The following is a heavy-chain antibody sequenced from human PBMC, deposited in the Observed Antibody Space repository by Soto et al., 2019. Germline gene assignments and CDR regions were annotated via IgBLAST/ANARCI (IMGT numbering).Heavy chain of an antibody. CDR1: GYTFSSYG. CDR3: ASGSLTMIRGVSYFYYGMDV. D-gene: IGHD3-10*01. Sequence: ASVKVSFKASGYTFSSYGISWVRQAPGQGLEWMGWISGYNGNTKYAQKVQGRVTMTTDTSTNTAYMELRGLRSDDTAVYYCASGSLTMIRGVSYFYYGMDVWGQGTTVTVSS. CDR2: ISGYNGNT. J-gene: IGHJ6*02. V-gene: IGHV1-18*01.